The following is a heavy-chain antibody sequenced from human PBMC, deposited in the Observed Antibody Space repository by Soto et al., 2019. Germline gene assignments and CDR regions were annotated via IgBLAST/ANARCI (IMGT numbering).Heavy chain of an antibody. Sequence: QITLKESGPTLVKPTQTLTLTCTFSGLSLSTSGVGVGWIRQPPGKALEWLALIYWDYYKRYCPYLKSRLNIAKATSKNRVGLTMDNIDPVDRATYYCAPSGWLLSGDAFDILGQGRMVTVSS. D-gene: IGHD2-21*02. V-gene: IGHV2-5*02. CDR2: IYWDYYK. CDR3: APSGWLLSGDAFDI. J-gene: IGHJ3*02. CDR1: GLSLSTSGVG.